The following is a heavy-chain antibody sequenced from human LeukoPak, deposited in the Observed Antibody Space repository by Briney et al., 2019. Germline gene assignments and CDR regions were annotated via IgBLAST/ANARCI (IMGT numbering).Heavy chain of an antibody. D-gene: IGHD1-1*01. CDR2: IKQDGSEK. V-gene: IGHV3-7*01. CDR1: GFTVSSNY. CDR3: ARTESRTGTTFPYYYYYMDV. Sequence: GGSLRLSCAASGFTVSSNYMSWVRQAPGKGLEWVANIKQDGSEKYYVDSVKGRFTISRDNAKNSLYLQMNSLRAEDTAVYYCARTESRTGTTFPYYYYYMDVWGKGTTVTVSS. J-gene: IGHJ6*03.